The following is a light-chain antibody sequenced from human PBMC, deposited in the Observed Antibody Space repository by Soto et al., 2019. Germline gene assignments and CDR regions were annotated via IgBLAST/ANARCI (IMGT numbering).Light chain of an antibody. Sequence: IAMTQSPATLSVSPGERATLSCRASQSVGRTLAWYQQKPGQSPRLLLYGASTRANGTPARFSGSGSGTEFTLPISSLQSEDVAFYYGQQYMHWPPYTFGQGTKVDIK. CDR2: GAS. J-gene: IGKJ2*01. V-gene: IGKV3-15*01. CDR3: QQYMHWPPYT. CDR1: QSVGRT.